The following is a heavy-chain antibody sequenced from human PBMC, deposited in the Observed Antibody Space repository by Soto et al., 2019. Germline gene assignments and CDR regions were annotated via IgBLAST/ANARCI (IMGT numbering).Heavy chain of an antibody. Sequence: QVQLVESGGGVVQPGRSLRLSCAASGFTFSSYAMHWVRQAPGKGLEWVAVISYDGSNKYYADSVKGRFTISRDNSKNALYLQMNSLRAEDTAVYYCARAFSTIGPAYTDYWGQGTLVTFSS. V-gene: IGHV3-30-3*01. CDR2: ISYDGSNK. CDR3: ARAFSTIGPAYTDY. D-gene: IGHD3-16*01. CDR1: GFTFSSYA. J-gene: IGHJ4*02.